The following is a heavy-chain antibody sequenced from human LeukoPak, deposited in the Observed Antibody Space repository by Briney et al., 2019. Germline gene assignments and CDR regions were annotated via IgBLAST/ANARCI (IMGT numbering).Heavy chain of an antibody. CDR3: ARDSYQDYYGRFDP. CDR1: GFSFSNHG. D-gene: IGHD3-10*01. V-gene: IGHV3-33*01. CDR2: IWDDGNNK. J-gene: IGHJ5*02. Sequence: GGSLRLSCAASGFSFSNHGMHWVRQAPGKRLEWVAVIWDDGNNKRFANSVNGRFTISRDNSENTLYLQMNGLTAEDTAMYYCARDSYQDYYGRFDPWGQGTLVTVSS.